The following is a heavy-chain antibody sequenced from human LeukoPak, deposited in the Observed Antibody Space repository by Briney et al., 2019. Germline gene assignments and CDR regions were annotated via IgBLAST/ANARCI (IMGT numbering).Heavy chain of an antibody. CDR2: INPNSGGT. Sequence: GASVKVSCKASGYTFTGYYMHWVRQAPGQGLEWMGWINPNSGGTNYAQKFQGRVTMTRDTSISTAYMELSRLRSDDTAVYFCARGIGDSSGYLVLLYYFDYWGQGTLVTVSS. D-gene: IGHD3-22*01. CDR1: GYTFTGYY. CDR3: ARGIGDSSGYLVLLYYFDY. V-gene: IGHV1-2*02. J-gene: IGHJ4*02.